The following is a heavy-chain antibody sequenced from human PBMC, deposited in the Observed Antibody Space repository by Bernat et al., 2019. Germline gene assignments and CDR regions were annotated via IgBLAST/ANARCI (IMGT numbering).Heavy chain of an antibody. CDR3: AKRGTAAGTAAWSGGEYYFDY. CDR2: ISNGGGGT. CDR1: GFTFSSYA. J-gene: IGHJ4*02. V-gene: IGHV3-23*01. Sequence: EVQLLESGGGLVQPGGSLRLSCAASGFTFSSYAMSWVRQAPGKGLELVSAISNGGGGTYYADSGKARFTISRDNSKNTLYLQMNSLRAEDTAVYYCAKRGTAAGTAAWSGGEYYFDYWGRGTLVTVSS. D-gene: IGHD6-13*01.